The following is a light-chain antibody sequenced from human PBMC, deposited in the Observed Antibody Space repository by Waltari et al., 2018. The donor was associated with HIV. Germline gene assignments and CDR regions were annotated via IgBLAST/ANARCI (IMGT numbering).Light chain of an antibody. Sequence: SYVLTQPPSVSVAPGKTARITCGGNNSESIMLHWYQQKQGQAPVLVIYYDSDRPSGIPERFSGSNSGNTATLTISRVEAGDEADYYCQVWDNNSEHPGVVFGGGTKLTVL. CDR3: QVWDNNSEHPGVV. V-gene: IGLV3-21*04. CDR1: NSESIM. J-gene: IGLJ2*01. CDR2: YDS.